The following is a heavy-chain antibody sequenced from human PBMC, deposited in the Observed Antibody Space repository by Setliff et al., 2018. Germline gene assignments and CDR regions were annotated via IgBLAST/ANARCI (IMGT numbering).Heavy chain of an antibody. D-gene: IGHD3-10*01. CDR1: GYSISSGNY. CDR2: ISHSGSA. V-gene: IGHV4-38-2*02. J-gene: IGHJ4*02. Sequence: SETLSLTCAVSGYSISSGNYWGWIRQPPGKGLEWIGSISHSGSAYYNPSLKSRVTISVDTSKNQFSLKLSSVTAADTAVYYCAREGSRGYFDYWGQGTLVTVSS. CDR3: AREGSRGYFDY.